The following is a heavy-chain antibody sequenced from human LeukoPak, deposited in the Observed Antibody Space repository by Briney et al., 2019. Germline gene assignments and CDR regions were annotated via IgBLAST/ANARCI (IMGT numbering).Heavy chain of an antibody. D-gene: IGHD5-24*01. Sequence: SQTLSLTCTVSGGSISSGGYYWSWIRQHPGKGLEWIGYIYYSGSTYYNPSLKGRVTISVDTSKNQFSLKLSSVTAADTAVYYCARVSRDGYNKYYFDYWGQGTLVTVSS. V-gene: IGHV4-31*03. CDR2: IYYSGST. CDR1: GGSISSGGYY. J-gene: IGHJ4*02. CDR3: ARVSRDGYNKYYFDY.